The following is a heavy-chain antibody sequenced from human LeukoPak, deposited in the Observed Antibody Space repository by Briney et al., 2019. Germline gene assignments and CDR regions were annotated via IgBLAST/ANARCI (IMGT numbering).Heavy chain of an antibody. Sequence: SETLSLTCTVSGGSISSYYWSWIRQPPGKGLEWIGYIYYSGSTNYNPSLESRVTISVDTSKNQFSLKLSSVTAADTAVYYCARWTQRITMVRGVIHYYYGMDVWGQGTTVTVSS. CDR1: GGSISSYY. D-gene: IGHD3-10*01. CDR2: IYYSGST. V-gene: IGHV4-59*01. J-gene: IGHJ6*02. CDR3: ARWTQRITMVRGVIHYYYGMDV.